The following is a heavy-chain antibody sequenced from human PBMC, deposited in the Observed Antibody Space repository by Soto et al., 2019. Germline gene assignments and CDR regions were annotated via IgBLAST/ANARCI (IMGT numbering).Heavy chain of an antibody. J-gene: IGHJ4*02. Sequence: QVQLQESGPGLVKPSQTLSLTCSVSGASLSSGDYNWSWIRQSPGKGLEWIGYIYYSGGTYYNPSLNSRVTFSMDTSKSQFSLKLTSMTAADPAVYYCARVPSGLMNRGVMIFDNWGQGTLVTVSS. CDR1: GASLSSGDYN. D-gene: IGHD3-10*01. CDR2: IYYSGGT. CDR3: ARVPSGLMNRGVMIFDN. V-gene: IGHV4-30-4*08.